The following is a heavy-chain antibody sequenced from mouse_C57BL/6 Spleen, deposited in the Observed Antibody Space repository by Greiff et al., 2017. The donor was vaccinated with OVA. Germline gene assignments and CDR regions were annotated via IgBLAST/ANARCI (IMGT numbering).Heavy chain of an antibody. Sequence: EVKLVESGGGLVQPGGSMKLSCAASGFTFSDAWMDWVRQSPEKGLEWVAEIRNKANNHATYYAESVKGRVTISRDDCKSSVYLQMNSLRAEDTGIYYCTRDYGYPYSGYWGQGTTLSVSS. V-gene: IGHV6-6*01. CDR3: TRDYGYPYSGY. J-gene: IGHJ2*01. D-gene: IGHD2-2*01. CDR2: IRNKANNHAT. CDR1: GFTFSDAW.